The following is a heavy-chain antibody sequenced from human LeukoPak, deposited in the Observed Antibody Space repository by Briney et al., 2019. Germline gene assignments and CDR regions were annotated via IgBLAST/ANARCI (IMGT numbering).Heavy chain of an antibody. CDR2: IYNSRST. CDR1: GGSTSSYY. Sequence: PSETLSLTCTVSGGSTSSYYWTWIRQPPGERLEWIGYIYNSRSTNYNPSLKSRVTISVDTSKNQFSLKLSSVTAADTAVYYCARGLKWELLRAHNYYFDYWGRGTLVTVSS. D-gene: IGHD1-26*01. CDR3: ARGLKWELLRAHNYYFDY. J-gene: IGHJ4*02. V-gene: IGHV4-59*01.